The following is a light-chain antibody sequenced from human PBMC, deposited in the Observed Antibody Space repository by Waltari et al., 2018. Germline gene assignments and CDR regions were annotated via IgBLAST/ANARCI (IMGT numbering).Light chain of an antibody. V-gene: IGLV1-51*02. Sequence: QSVLTQPPSVSAAPGQRVTISCSGGSSNTGKHYVSWYRKSPGTAPNLLSYEVRERPSGIPGRFSGSKSGTSATLDITGLQAGDEADYYCGTWDSSLSGAVFGGGTHLTVL. CDR1: SSNTGKHY. CDR3: GTWDSSLSGAV. CDR2: EVR. J-gene: IGLJ7*01.